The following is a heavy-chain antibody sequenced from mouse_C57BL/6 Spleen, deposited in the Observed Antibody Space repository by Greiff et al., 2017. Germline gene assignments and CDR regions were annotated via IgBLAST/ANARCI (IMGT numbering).Heavy chain of an antibody. CDR3: AFITAVVATDWYFDV. CDR2: IYPADGDT. J-gene: IGHJ1*03. Sequence: QVHVKQSGAELVKPGASVKISCKASGYAFSSYWMNWVKQRPGKGLEWIGQIYPADGDTNYNGKFKGKATLTVDKSSSTAYMQLSSLTSEDSAVDFCAFITAVVATDWYFDVWGTGTTVTVSS. D-gene: IGHD1-1*01. V-gene: IGHV1-80*01. CDR1: GYAFSSYW.